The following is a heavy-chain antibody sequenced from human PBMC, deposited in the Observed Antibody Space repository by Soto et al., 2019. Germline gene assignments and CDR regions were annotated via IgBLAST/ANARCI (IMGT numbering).Heavy chain of an antibody. D-gene: IGHD2-15*01. J-gene: IGHJ5*02. Sequence: GASVKVSCKASGYTFTGYYMHWVRQAPGQGLEWMGWINPNSGGTNYAQKFQGWVTMTRDTSISTAYMELSRLRSDDTAVYYCARDREYCSGGRCYSWFDPWGQGTLVTVSS. V-gene: IGHV1-2*04. CDR2: INPNSGGT. CDR3: ARDREYCSGGRCYSWFDP. CDR1: GYTFTGYY.